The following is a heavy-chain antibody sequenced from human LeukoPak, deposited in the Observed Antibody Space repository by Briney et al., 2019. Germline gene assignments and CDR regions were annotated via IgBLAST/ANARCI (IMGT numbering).Heavy chain of an antibody. Sequence: SETLSLTCAVYGGSFSGYYWSWIRQPPGKGLEWIGEINHSGSTNYNPSLKSRVTISVDTSKNQFSLKLSSVTAADTAVYYCARGSLVVLVPLSWFDPWGQGTLVTVSS. CDR2: INHSGST. CDR1: GGSFSGYY. J-gene: IGHJ5*02. D-gene: IGHD6-13*01. CDR3: ARGSLVVLVPLSWFDP. V-gene: IGHV4-34*01.